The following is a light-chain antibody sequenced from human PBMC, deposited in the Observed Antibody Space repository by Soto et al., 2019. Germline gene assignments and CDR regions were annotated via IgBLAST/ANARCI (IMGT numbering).Light chain of an antibody. V-gene: IGKV3D-20*01. Sequence: EIVLTQSPATLSLSPRERATLSCGASQSVSSSYLAWYQQKPGLAPRLLIYDASSRATGIPDRFSGSGSGTDFTLTISRLEPEDFAVYYCQQYGSSPTFGQGTKLEIK. J-gene: IGKJ2*01. CDR3: QQYGSSPT. CDR2: DAS. CDR1: QSVSSSY.